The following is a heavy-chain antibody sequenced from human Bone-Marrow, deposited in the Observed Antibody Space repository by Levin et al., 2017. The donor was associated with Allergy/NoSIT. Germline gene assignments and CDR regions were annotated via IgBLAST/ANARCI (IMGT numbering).Heavy chain of an antibody. Sequence: GASVKVSCKASGYTFTSYYMHWVRQAPGQGLEWMGIINPSGGSTSYAQKFQGRVTMTRDTSTSTVYMELSSLRSEDTAVYYCARDGGYCSSTSCCLDYWGQGTLVTVSS. CDR3: ARDGGYCSSTSCCLDY. CDR1: GYTFTSYY. V-gene: IGHV1-46*03. J-gene: IGHJ4*02. D-gene: IGHD2-2*01. CDR2: INPSGGST.